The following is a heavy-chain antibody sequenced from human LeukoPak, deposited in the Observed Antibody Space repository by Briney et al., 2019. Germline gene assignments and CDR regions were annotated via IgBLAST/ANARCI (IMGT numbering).Heavy chain of an antibody. CDR1: GFTVRSNY. D-gene: IGHD2-2*01. V-gene: IGHV3-21*01. CDR2: ISSSSSYI. J-gene: IGHJ5*02. Sequence: PGGSLRLSCVASGFTVRSNYMNWVRQAPGKGLEWVSSISSSSSYIYYADSVKGRFTISRDNAKNSLYLQMNSLRAEDTAVYYCARGYCSSTSCYAVQFDPWGQGTLVTVSS. CDR3: ARGYCSSTSCYAVQFDP.